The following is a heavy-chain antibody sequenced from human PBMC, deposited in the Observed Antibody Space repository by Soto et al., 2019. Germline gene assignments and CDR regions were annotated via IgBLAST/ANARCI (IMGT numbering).Heavy chain of an antibody. D-gene: IGHD2-21*01. CDR1: GFTFSSYG. CDR3: AKGLSGLVASYYMDV. CDR2: ISYDGSNK. J-gene: IGHJ6*03. Sequence: PGGSLRLSCAASGFTFSSYGIHWVRQAPGKGLEWVAVISYDGSNKYYGDYVKGRFTISRDNSKNTLYLQMNSLRAEDTAVYYCAKGLSGLVASYYMDVWGKGTTVTVSS. V-gene: IGHV3-30*18.